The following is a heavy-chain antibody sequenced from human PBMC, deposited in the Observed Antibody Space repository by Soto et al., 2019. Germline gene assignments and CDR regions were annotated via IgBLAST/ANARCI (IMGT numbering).Heavy chain of an antibody. CDR2: ISWNSGTI. V-gene: IGHV3-9*01. CDR1: GFTFNDYA. D-gene: IGHD1-1*01. CDR3: ANGTTTEYYSYYYVMDC. Sequence: EVQLVESGGGLVQPGKSLRLSCAAAGFTFNDYAMHWVRQAPGKRLEWVSGISWNSGTIGYAESVKGRFSMSRDNSKLSLDLQMNNLRTEDTALYYCANGTTTEYYSYYYVMDCWGQGTTLTASS. J-gene: IGHJ6*02.